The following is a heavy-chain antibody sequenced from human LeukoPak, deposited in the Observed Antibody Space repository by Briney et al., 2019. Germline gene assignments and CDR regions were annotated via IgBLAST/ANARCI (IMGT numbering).Heavy chain of an antibody. Sequence: SVKVSCKASGGTFSSYAISWVRQAPGQGLEWMGRIIPILGIANYAQKSQGRVTITADKSTSTAYMELSSLRSEDTAVYYCAREKYYYDSSGPYYFDYWGQGTLVTVSS. CDR2: IIPILGIA. V-gene: IGHV1-69*04. CDR1: GGTFSSYA. CDR3: AREKYYYDSSGPYYFDY. J-gene: IGHJ4*02. D-gene: IGHD3-22*01.